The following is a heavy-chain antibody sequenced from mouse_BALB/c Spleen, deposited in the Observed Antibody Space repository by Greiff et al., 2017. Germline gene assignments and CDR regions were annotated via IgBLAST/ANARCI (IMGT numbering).Heavy chain of an antibody. CDR2: INPSSGYT. V-gene: IGHV1-4*02. D-gene: IGHD3-1*01. CDR1: GYTFTSYT. J-gene: IGHJ4*01. Sequence: QVQLQQSAAELARPGASVKMSCKASGYTFTSYTMHWVKQRPGQGLEWIGYINPSSGYTEYNQKFKDKTTLTADKSSSTAYMQLSSLTSEDSAVYYCARRARDYAMDYWGQGTSVTVSS. CDR3: ARRARDYAMDY.